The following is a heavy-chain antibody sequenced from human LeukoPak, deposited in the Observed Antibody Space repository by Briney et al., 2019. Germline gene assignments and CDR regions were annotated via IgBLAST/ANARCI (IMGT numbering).Heavy chain of an antibody. CDR2: IYYSGST. CDR3: ARLTTVTKELDY. D-gene: IGHD4-11*01. V-gene: IGHV4-39*01. J-gene: IGHJ4*02. Sequence: SETLSLTCTVSGGSISSSSYYWGWIRQPPGKGLEWIGSIYYSGSTYYNPSLKSRVTISVDTSKNQFSLKLSSVTAADTAVYYCARLTTVTKELDYWGQGTLVTVSS. CDR1: GGSISSSSYY.